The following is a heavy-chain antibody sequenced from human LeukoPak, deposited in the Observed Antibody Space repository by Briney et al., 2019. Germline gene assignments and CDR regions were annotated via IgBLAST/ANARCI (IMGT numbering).Heavy chain of an antibody. Sequence: GGSLRLSCAASGFTFSSYAMHWVRQAPGKGLEWVAVISYDGSNKYYADSVKGRFTISRDNSKNTLYLQMNSLRAEDTAVYYCARDPPGSGWHVLPDYWGQGTLVTVSS. CDR3: ARDPPGSGWHVLPDY. J-gene: IGHJ4*02. CDR2: ISYDGSNK. D-gene: IGHD6-19*01. V-gene: IGHV3-30-3*01. CDR1: GFTFSSYA.